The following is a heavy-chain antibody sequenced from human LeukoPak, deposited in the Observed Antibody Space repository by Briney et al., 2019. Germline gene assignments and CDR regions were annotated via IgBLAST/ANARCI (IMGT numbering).Heavy chain of an antibody. D-gene: IGHD1-26*01. CDR3: AREGWGLSVADAFDI. Sequence: GGSLRLSCAASGFTFSSYEVNWVRQAPGKGLEWVSYISCGGTTIYLADSVKGRFTISRDNAKNSLYLQMNSLRAEDTAVYYCAREGWGLSVADAFDIWGQGTMVTVSS. CDR1: GFTFSSYE. CDR2: ISCGGTTI. V-gene: IGHV3-48*03. J-gene: IGHJ3*02.